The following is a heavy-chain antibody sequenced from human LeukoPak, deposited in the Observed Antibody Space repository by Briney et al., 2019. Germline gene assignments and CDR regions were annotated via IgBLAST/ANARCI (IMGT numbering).Heavy chain of an antibody. Sequence: GESLKISCKGSGYSFTSYWIGWVRQMPGKGLEWMGIIYPGDSDTRYSPSFQGQVTISADKSISTAYLQWSSLKASDTAMYYCARRARYCSGGSCYPMSSDYWGQGTLVTVSS. CDR3: ARRARYCSGGSCYPMSSDY. CDR2: IYPGDSDT. V-gene: IGHV5-51*01. CDR1: GYSFTSYW. J-gene: IGHJ4*02. D-gene: IGHD2-15*01.